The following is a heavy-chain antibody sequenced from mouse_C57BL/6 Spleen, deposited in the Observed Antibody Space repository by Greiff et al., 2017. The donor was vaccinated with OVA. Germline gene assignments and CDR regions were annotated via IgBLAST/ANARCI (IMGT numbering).Heavy chain of an antibody. Sequence: DVHLVESGGGLVKPGGSLKLSCAASGFTFSDYGMHWVRQAPEKGLEWVAYLSSGSSTLYYADTVKGRFTISRDNAKNTLFLQMTSLRSEDTAMYYCAGGDSWYFDVWGTGTTVTVSS. CDR3: AGGDSWYFDV. CDR1: GFTFSDYG. V-gene: IGHV5-17*01. CDR2: LSSGSSTL. J-gene: IGHJ1*03.